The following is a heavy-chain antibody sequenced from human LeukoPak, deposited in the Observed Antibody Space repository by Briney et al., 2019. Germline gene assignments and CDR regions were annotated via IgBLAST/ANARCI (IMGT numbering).Heavy chain of an antibody. CDR2: INPNTGGT. CDR1: GFTFTGYY. D-gene: IGHD3-10*01. V-gene: IGHV1-2*02. J-gene: IGHJ4*02. Sequence: EASVKVSCKASGFTFTGYYLHWVRQAPGQGLEWMGWINPNTGGTNYAQKLQGRVTMTTDTSTSTAYMELRSLRSDDTAVYYCASGGSGHPADYWGQGTLVTVSS. CDR3: ASGGSGHPADY.